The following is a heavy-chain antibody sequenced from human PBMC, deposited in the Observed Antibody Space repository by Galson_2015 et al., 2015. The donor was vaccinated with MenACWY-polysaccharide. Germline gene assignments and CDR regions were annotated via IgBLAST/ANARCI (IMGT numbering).Heavy chain of an antibody. D-gene: IGHD2/OR15-2a*01. CDR1: GFTFSSYA. V-gene: IGHV3-30-3*01. Sequence: SLRLSCAASGFTFSSYAIHWGRQAPGKGLEWVAIISYDGSNKYYADSVKGQFTISRDNSKNTMYLQMNSLKSDDTAVYYCARTYCSRTTCYGMDVWGQGTTVTVSS. CDR2: ISYDGSNK. J-gene: IGHJ6*02. CDR3: ARTYCSRTTCYGMDV.